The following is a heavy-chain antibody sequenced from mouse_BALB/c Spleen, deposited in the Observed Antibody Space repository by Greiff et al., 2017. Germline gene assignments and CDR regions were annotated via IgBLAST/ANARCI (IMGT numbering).Heavy chain of an antibody. J-gene: IGHJ4*01. CDR2: ISSGGSYT. CDR1: GFTFSSYT. CDR3: TRDPSMDY. V-gene: IGHV5-6-4*01. Sequence: EVKLVESGGGLVKPGGSLKLSCAASGFTFSSYTMSWVRQTPEKRLEWVATISSGGSYTYYLDSVKGRFTISRDNAKNTLYLQMSSLKSEDTAMYYCTRDPSMDYWGQGTSVTVSS.